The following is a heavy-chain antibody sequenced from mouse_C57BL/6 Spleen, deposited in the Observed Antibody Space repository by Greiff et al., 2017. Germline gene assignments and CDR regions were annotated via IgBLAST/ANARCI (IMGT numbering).Heavy chain of an antibody. Sequence: QVQLQQPGAELVRPGSSVKLSCKASGYTFTSYWLHWVKQRPIQGLEWIGNIDPSDSETHYNQKFKDKATLTVDKSSSTAYMQLSSLTSEDSAVYYCAREDGYLFAYWGQGTLVTVSA. CDR2: IDPSDSET. D-gene: IGHD2-3*01. V-gene: IGHV1-52*01. CDR3: AREDGYLFAY. J-gene: IGHJ3*01. CDR1: GYTFTSYW.